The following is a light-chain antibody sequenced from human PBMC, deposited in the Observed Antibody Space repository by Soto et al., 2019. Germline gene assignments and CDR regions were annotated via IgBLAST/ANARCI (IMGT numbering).Light chain of an antibody. CDR3: QQRSNWPPP. CDR2: DAS. Sequence: EIVLTHSPGTLSFSPLEIATLSCSSSQSVSSSYLAWYQPKPGQAPRLLIYDASNRAIGIPARFSCSGSGTDFTLTIRSLEPGDCAVYYCQQRSNWPPPFGQGTRLEI. J-gene: IGKJ5*01. CDR1: QSVSSSY. V-gene: IGKV3D-20*02.